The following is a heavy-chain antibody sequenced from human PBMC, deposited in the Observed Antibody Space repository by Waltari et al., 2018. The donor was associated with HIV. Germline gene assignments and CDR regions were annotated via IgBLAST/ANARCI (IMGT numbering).Heavy chain of an antibody. CDR2: INDGGII. D-gene: IGHD2-2*01. J-gene: IGHJ5*02. V-gene: IGHV4-34*01. CDR3: ARGPEGYQLLGNWFDP. Sequence: QVHLQEWGAGLVKPSETLSLTCSVYGGPFSNHYWSWIRQPPGKGLEWIGKINDGGIINRNTSLRRRITRSVDRSKKQISLKLNSVTAADTAVYYCARGPEGYQLLGNWFDPWGQGALVTVSS. CDR1: GGPFSNHY.